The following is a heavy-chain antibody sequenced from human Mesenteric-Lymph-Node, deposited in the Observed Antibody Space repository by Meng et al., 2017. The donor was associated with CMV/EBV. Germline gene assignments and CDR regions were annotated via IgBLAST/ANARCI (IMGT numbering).Heavy chain of an antibody. CDR1: GGSFSGYY. CDR2: INHGGST. J-gene: IGHJ4*02. D-gene: IGHD3-22*01. CDR3: ARHLPGYYYDSSGFDY. V-gene: IGHV4-34*01. Sequence: GSLRLSCAVYGGSFSGYYWSWIRQPPGKGLEWIGEINHGGSTNYNPSLKSRVTISLDTSKNQFSLKLSSVTAADTAVYYCARHLPGYYYDSSGFDYWGQGTLVTVSS.